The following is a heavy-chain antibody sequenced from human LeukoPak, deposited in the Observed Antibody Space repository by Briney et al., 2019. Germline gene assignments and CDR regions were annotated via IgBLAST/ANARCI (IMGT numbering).Heavy chain of an antibody. CDR2: ISSNVDST. J-gene: IGHJ6*03. CDR1: GFTFSDYA. Sequence: GGSLRLSCAASGFTFSDYAMSWVRQAPGKGLEWVSSISSNVDSTYFADSVKGRFTISRDNSKNTLYLQMNSLRVEDTAVYYCAKYDDSYYYYYYMDVWGKGTTVTVSS. CDR3: AKYDDSYYYYYYMDV. D-gene: IGHD3-3*01. V-gene: IGHV3-23*01.